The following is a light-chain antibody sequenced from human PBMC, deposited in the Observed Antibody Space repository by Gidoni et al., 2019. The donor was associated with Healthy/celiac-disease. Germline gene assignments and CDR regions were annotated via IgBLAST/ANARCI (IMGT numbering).Light chain of an antibody. CDR2: AAS. CDR1: QSISSY. J-gene: IGKJ2*01. Sequence: DIQMTQSPSSLSASVGDRVTITCRASQSISSYLNWCQQKPGKAPKLLIYAASSLQSGVPSRFSGSGSGTDFTLTISSLQPEDFATYYCQQSYSTFMYTFXXXTKLEIK. CDR3: QQSYSTFMYT. V-gene: IGKV1-39*01.